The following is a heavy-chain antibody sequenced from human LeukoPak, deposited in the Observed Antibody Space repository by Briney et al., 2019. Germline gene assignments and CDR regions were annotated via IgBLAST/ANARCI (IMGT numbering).Heavy chain of an antibody. CDR2: INPSGGST. CDR1: GYTFTSYY. D-gene: IGHD4-17*01. V-gene: IGHV1-46*01. CDR3: ARGVYGDYPINPFGY. J-gene: IGHJ4*02. Sequence: GASVKVSCKASGYTFTSYYMHWVRQAPGQGLEWMGIINPSGGSTSYAQKFQGRVTMTRDTSTSTVYMELSSLRSEDTAVYYCARGVYGDYPINPFGYWGQGTLVTVSS.